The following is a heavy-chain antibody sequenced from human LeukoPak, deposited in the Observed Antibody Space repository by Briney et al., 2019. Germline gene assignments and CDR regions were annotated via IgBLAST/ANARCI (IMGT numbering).Heavy chain of an antibody. CDR2: SNGDGSDT. V-gene: IGHV3-74*01. CDR3: ARSNVGAWFDP. D-gene: IGHD3-10*01. Sequence: GGSLSLSCAASGFTFITYWMHWVRQAPGKGLVWVSRSNGDGSDTTYSDSVQGRFTISRDNAKNILYLQMHSLRADDTAVYYCARSNVGAWFDPWGQGTLVTVSS. CDR1: GFTFITYW. J-gene: IGHJ5*02.